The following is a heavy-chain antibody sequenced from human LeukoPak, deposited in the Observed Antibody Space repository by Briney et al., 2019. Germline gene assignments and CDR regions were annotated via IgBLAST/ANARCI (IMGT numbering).Heavy chain of an antibody. Sequence: GGSLRLSCAASGFTFSSYWMHWVRQAPGKGLVWVSRINTDGSSTSYADSVKGRFTISRDNAKNTLYLQMNSLRAEDTAIYYCAKSGQIWFYYYYFYMDVWGKGTTVTVSS. CDR2: INTDGSST. D-gene: IGHD5-18*01. J-gene: IGHJ6*03. CDR1: GFTFSSYW. V-gene: IGHV3-74*01. CDR3: AKSGQIWFYYYYFYMDV.